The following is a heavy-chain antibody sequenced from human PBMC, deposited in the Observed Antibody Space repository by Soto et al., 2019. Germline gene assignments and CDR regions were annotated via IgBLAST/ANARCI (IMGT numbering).Heavy chain of an antibody. V-gene: IGHV4-34*01. CDR3: ARGGTYYDYIWGSPSPNPIDY. CDR1: GGSFSGYY. Sequence: SETLSLTCAVYGGSFSGYYWSWIRQPPGKGLEWIGEINHSGSTNYNPSLKSRVTISVDTSKNQFSLKLSSVTAADTAVYYCARGGTYYDYIWGSPSPNPIDYWGQGTLVTVSS. CDR2: INHSGST. J-gene: IGHJ4*02. D-gene: IGHD3-16*01.